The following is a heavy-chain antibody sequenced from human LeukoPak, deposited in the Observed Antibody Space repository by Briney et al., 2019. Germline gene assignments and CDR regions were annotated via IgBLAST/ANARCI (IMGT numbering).Heavy chain of an antibody. J-gene: IGHJ6*02. Sequence: ASVKVSRKASGGTFSSYAISWVRQAPGQGLEWMGGIIPIFGTANYAQKFQGRVTITADESTSTAYMELSSLRSEDTAVYYCARGLADYDFWSGPTYYYYYGMDVWGQGTTVTVSS. CDR3: ARGLADYDFWSGPTYYYYYGMDV. CDR1: GGTFSSYA. V-gene: IGHV1-69*13. CDR2: IIPIFGTA. D-gene: IGHD3-3*01.